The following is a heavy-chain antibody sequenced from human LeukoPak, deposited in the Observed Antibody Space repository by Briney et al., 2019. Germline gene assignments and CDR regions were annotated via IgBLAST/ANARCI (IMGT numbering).Heavy chain of an antibody. Sequence: GGSLRLSCTASGFTFNNYLMSWVRQAPGKGPEWVSVLFTGGAGALYADSVRGRFTISRDNSKNTLYLQMNSLRAEDTAVYYCAKYFASGSYYKLPHWGQGTLVTVSS. CDR1: GFTFNNYL. CDR3: AKYFASGSYYKLPH. J-gene: IGHJ1*01. D-gene: IGHD3-10*01. CDR2: LFTGGAGA. V-gene: IGHV3-23*03.